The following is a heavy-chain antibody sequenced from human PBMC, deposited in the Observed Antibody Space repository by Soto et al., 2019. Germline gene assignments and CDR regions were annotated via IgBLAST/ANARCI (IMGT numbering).Heavy chain of an antibody. D-gene: IGHD1-26*01. CDR3: ARETVGATSSFDY. V-gene: IGHV4-61*01. Sequence: QVQLQESGPGLVKPSETLSLTCTVSGGSVSSGSYYWSWIRQPPGKGLEWIGYIYYSGSTYYNPSLKSRVTISVDTSKNQFSLKLSSVTAADTAVYYCARETVGATSSFDYWGQGTLVTVSS. CDR1: GGSVSSGSYY. J-gene: IGHJ4*02. CDR2: IYYSGST.